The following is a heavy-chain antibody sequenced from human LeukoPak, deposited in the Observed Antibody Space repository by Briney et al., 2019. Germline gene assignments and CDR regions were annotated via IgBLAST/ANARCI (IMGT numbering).Heavy chain of an antibody. V-gene: IGHV3-7*03. CDR1: GFTFSSYW. CDR2: IKQDGSEK. D-gene: IGHD3-10*01. Sequence: GGSLRLSCAASGFTFSSYWMSWVRQAPGKGLEWVANIKQDGSEKYYVDSVKGRFTISRDKAKNSLYLQMNSLRAEDTAVYYCARDFRVRGFIITVYYYGRDVWGKGTTVTVSS. J-gene: IGHJ6*04. CDR3: ARDFRVRGFIITVYYYGRDV.